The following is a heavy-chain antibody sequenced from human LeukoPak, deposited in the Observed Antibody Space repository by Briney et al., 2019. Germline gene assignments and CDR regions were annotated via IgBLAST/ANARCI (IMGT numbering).Heavy chain of an antibody. D-gene: IGHD1-26*01. CDR2: IKPDGSEK. CDR3: ARGRGAGI. V-gene: IGHV3-7*01. J-gene: IGHJ4*02. CDR1: GFTFNSYW. Sequence: PGGSLRLSCAASGFTFNSYWMNWVRQAPGKGLEWVANIKPDGSEKYYVDSVKGRFTISRDNAKNSLYLQMNSLRAEDTAVYYCARGRGAGIWGQGTLVTVSS.